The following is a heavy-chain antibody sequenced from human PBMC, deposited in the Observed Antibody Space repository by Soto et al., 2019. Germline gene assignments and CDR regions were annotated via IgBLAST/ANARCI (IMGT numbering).Heavy chain of an antibody. D-gene: IGHD6-19*01. Sequence: QEPEQGLEWMGIINPSGGSTSYAQKFQGRVTMTRDTSTSTVYMELSSLRSEDTAVYYCARDNIAVAGTIDYWGQGTLVTVSS. J-gene: IGHJ4*02. CDR2: INPSGGST. CDR3: ARDNIAVAGTIDY. V-gene: IGHV1-46*01.